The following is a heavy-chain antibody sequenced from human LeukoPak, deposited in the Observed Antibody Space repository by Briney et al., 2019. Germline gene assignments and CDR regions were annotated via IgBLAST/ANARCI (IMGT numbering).Heavy chain of an antibody. CDR2: INHSGST. V-gene: IGHV4-34*01. J-gene: IGHJ5*02. Sequence: SETLSLTCAVYGGSFSGYYWSWIRQPPGKGLEWIGEINHSGSTNYNPSLKSRVTISVDTSKIQFSLKLSSVTAADTAVYYCARWSTYNWNYRWFDPWGQGTLVTVSS. CDR3: ARWSTYNWNYRWFDP. D-gene: IGHD1-7*01. CDR1: GGSFSGYY.